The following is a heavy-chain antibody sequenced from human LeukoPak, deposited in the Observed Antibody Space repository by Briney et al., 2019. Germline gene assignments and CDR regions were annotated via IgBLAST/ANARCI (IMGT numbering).Heavy chain of an antibody. Sequence: GGSLRLSCAASGFTFSSYGMHWVRQAPGKGLEWVAFIRYDGSNKYYADSVKGRFTISRDNSKNTLYLQMDSLRAEDTAVYYCATSRPLYTYGPSMYWGQGTLVTVSS. CDR1: GFTFSSYG. J-gene: IGHJ4*02. V-gene: IGHV3-30*02. D-gene: IGHD3-16*01. CDR2: IRYDGSNK. CDR3: ATSRPLYTYGPSMY.